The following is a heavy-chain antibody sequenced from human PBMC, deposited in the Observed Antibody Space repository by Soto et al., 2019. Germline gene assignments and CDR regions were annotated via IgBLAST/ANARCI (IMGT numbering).Heavy chain of an antibody. J-gene: IGHJ6*02. D-gene: IGHD4-4*01. CDR3: ARQTTVTLYYYNYGMDV. CDR2: IYPADSDA. V-gene: IGHV5-51*01. Sequence: GESLKISCKVSGYRFTTYWIGWVRQMPGKGLEWLGIIYPADSDARYSPSFQGQVTISADKSISTAYLQWSSLKASDTAIYYCARQTTVTLYYYNYGMDVWGQGTTVTV. CDR1: GYRFTTYW.